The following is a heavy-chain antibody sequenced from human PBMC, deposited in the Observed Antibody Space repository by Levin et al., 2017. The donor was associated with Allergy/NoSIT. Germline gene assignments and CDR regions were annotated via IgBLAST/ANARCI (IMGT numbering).Heavy chain of an antibody. CDR1: GFTFSSYS. CDR2: ISSSSSYI. J-gene: IGHJ4*02. D-gene: IGHD6-13*01. Sequence: ETLSLTCAASGFTFSSYSMNWVRQAPGKGLEWVSSISSSSSYIYYADSVKGRFTISRDNAKNSLYLQMNSLRAEDTAVYYCASKTIAAAGFDYWGQGTLVTVSS. CDR3: ASKTIAAAGFDY. V-gene: IGHV3-21*01.